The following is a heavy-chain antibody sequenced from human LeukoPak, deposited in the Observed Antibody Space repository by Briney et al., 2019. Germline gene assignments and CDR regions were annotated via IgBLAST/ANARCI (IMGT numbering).Heavy chain of an antibody. J-gene: IGHJ4*02. D-gene: IGHD2-15*01. V-gene: IGHV4-59*08. CDR2: IYYSGST. CDR3: ARGYCSGGSCSNFDY. CDR1: GGSISSYY. Sequence: SETLSLTCTVSGGSISSYYWSWIRQPPGKGLEWIGYIYYSGSTNYNPSLKSRVTISVDTSKNQFSLKLSSVTAADTAVYYCARGYCSGGSCSNFDYGGQGTRVTVSS.